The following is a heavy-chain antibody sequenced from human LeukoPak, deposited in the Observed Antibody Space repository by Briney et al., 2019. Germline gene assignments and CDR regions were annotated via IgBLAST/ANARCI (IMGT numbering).Heavy chain of an antibody. CDR3: ARGVPVYSSSFDY. D-gene: IGHD6-6*01. CDR2: ISSSSSYI. CDR1: SVAFGDYA. Sequence: PGGSLRVSCTASSVAFGDYAVSWVRQAPGKGLEWVSSISSSSSYIYYADSVKGRFTISRDNAKNSLYLQMNSLRAEDTAVYYCARGVPVYSSSFDYWGQGTLVTVSS. V-gene: IGHV3-21*01. J-gene: IGHJ4*02.